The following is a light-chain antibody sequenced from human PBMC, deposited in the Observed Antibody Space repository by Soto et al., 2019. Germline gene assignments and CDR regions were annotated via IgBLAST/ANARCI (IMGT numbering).Light chain of an antibody. J-gene: IGKJ5*01. CDR2: DAS. V-gene: IGKV3-11*01. Sequence: VLTQSPATLSLSPGDRATLSCRASQTINGYLAWYQQKPGQAPRLLIHDASNRATGIPARFSGSGSGTDFTLTISSLEPEDFALYYCQQRINWPVTFGQGTRLEIK. CDR3: QQRINWPVT. CDR1: QTINGY.